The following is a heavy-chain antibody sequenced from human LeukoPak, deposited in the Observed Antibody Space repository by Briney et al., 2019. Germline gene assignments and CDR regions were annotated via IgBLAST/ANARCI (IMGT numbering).Heavy chain of an antibody. J-gene: IGHJ4*02. V-gene: IGHV3-23*01. Sequence: GGSLRLSCAVSGFTFSTYAMSWVRQAPGKGLEWVSTLSSNGGTSYYADSVKGRFTISRDNAKNTLYLQMNSLRAEDTAIYYCANRGRMAVGSYYFDYWGQGTLVTVSS. CDR2: LSSNGGTS. CDR3: ANRGRMAVGSYYFDY. D-gene: IGHD3-16*01. CDR1: GFTFSTYA.